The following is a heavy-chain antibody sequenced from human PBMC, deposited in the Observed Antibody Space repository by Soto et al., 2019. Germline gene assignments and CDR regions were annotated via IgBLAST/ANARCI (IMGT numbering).Heavy chain of an antibody. J-gene: IGHJ3*01. D-gene: IGHD3-3*02. Sequence: EVRLLESGGGLVLPGESLRLTCAASGFTFSSYTMSWVRQAPGKGLEWVSGISGDSTRTHYADSVKGRFIIFRDNSKSTLSLQMNSLRADDTAVYYCAKDPNTDLICAFEFGGQGTMVTVSS. CDR2: ISGDSTRT. CDR3: AKDPNTDLICAFEF. CDR1: GFTFSSYT. V-gene: IGHV3-23*01.